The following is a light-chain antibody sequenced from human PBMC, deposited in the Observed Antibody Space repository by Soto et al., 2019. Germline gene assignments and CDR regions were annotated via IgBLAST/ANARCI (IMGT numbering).Light chain of an antibody. Sequence: DLFLTPSPHSLAVSLGERATINCKSIHIVLYSSNNKNYLAWYQQKPGQPPKLLIYWASTRESGVPDRFGGSGSGTDFTLTISSLQAEDVAVYYCQQYYSSPLTFGGGTKVDIK. CDR1: HIVLYSSNNKNY. V-gene: IGKV4-1*01. CDR3: QQYYSSPLT. CDR2: WAS. J-gene: IGKJ4*01.